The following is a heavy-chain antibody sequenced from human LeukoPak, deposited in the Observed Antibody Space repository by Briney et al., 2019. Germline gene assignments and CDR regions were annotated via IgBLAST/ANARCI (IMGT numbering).Heavy chain of an antibody. Sequence: GGSLRLSCAASGFTFSSYGKHWVRQAPGKGLEWVAVIGYDGSNKYYADSVKGRFTISRDNSKNTLYLQMNSLRAEDTAVYYCARDQGLIAVVGLGIDYWGQGTLLTVSS. CDR1: GFTFSSYG. CDR3: ARDQGLIAVVGLGIDY. J-gene: IGHJ4*02. V-gene: IGHV3-33*01. CDR2: IGYDGSNK. D-gene: IGHD6-19*01.